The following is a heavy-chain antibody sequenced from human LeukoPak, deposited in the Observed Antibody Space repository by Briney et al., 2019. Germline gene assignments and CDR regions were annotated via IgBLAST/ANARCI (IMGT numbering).Heavy chain of an antibody. J-gene: IGHJ3*01. CDR1: GGSFSSSSYY. CDR3: ARHDRIAVIGFAFDV. D-gene: IGHD6-19*01. Sequence: SETLSLTCTVSGGSFSSSSYYWGWIRQPPGKGLQWIGSIYYSGSTYYNPSLKSRVTISVDTAQNHFSLKLRSVTAADTAIYFCARHDRIAVIGFAFDVWGQGTTVTVSS. CDR2: IYYSGST. V-gene: IGHV4-39*01.